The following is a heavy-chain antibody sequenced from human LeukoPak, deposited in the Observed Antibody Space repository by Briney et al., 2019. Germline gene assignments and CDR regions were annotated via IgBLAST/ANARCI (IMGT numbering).Heavy chain of an antibody. J-gene: IGHJ4*02. V-gene: IGHV3-23*01. D-gene: IGHD3-22*01. CDR2: ISGSGGST. CDR1: GFTFSSYA. CDR3: AKVWQTYCYDSSGYSDYFDY. Sequence: GGSLRLSCAASGFTFSSYAMSWVRQAPGKGLEWVSAISGSGGSTYYADSVKGRFTISRDNSKNTLYLQMNSLRAEDAAVYYCAKVWQTYCYDSSGYSDYFDYWGQGTLVTVSS.